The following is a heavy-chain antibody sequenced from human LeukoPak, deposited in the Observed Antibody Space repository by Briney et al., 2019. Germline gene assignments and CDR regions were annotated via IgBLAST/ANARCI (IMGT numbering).Heavy chain of an antibody. Sequence: SETLSLTCAIYGESFSGYYWSWIRQPPGKGLEWIGEINHSGSTNYNPSLKSRVTISVDTSKNQFSLKLSSVTAADTAVYYCAICSTSCYPAITLDYWGQGNLVTVSS. CDR2: INHSGST. D-gene: IGHD2-2*01. CDR1: GESFSGYY. J-gene: IGHJ4*02. CDR3: AICSTSCYPAITLDY. V-gene: IGHV4-34*01.